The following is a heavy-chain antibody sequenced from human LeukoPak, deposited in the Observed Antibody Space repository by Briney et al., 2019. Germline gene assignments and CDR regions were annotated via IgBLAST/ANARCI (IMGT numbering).Heavy chain of an antibody. CDR2: IKSKTDGGTT. D-gene: IGHD4-23*01. CDR1: GFTFSSYA. V-gene: IGHV3-15*01. Sequence: GGSLRLSCAASGFTFSSYAMSWVRQAPGKGLEWVGRIKSKTDGGTTDYAAPVKGRFTISRDDSKNTLYLQMNSLKTEDTAVYYCNLRWPDYWGQGTLVTVSS. J-gene: IGHJ4*02. CDR3: NLRWPDY.